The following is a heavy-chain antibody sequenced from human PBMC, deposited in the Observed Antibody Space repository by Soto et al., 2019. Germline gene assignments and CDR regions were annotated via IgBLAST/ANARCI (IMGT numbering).Heavy chain of an antibody. V-gene: IGHV3-33*01. D-gene: IGHD1-26*01. CDR1: GFPFSSYG. CDR2: IWYDGSNK. CDR3: AREPYSGTYYYYFGY. Sequence: QVQLVESGGGVVQPGRSLRLSCAASGFPFSSYGMHWVRQAPGKRLEWVAVIWYDGSNKYYAGSVKGRFTISRDNSKNTLYLQMNSLRAEDTAVYYCAREPYSGTYYYYFGYWGQGTLVTVSS. J-gene: IGHJ4*02.